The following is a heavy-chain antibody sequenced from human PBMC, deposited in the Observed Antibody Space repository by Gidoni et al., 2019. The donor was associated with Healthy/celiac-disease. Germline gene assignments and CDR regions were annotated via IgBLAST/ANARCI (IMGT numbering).Heavy chain of an antibody. CDR1: GSPFSSYG. Sequence: QGQLVASGGGGVQLGRSLKPLCAASGSPFSSYGMHWVRQAPGKGLEWVAVIWYDGSNKYYADSVKGRFTISRDNSKNTLYLQMNSLRAEDTAVYYCARVVDTVYYGMDVWGQGTTVTVSS. CDR3: ARVVDTVYYGMDV. J-gene: IGHJ6*02. V-gene: IGHV3-33*01. CDR2: IWYDGSNK. D-gene: IGHD5-18*01.